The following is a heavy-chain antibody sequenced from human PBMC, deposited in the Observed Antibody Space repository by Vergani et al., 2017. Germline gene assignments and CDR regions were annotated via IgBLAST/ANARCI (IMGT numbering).Heavy chain of an antibody. D-gene: IGHD2-15*01. Sequence: EVQLLESGGGLVQPGGSLRLSCAASGFTFSSYAMSWVRQAPGKGLEWVSAISGSGGSTYYADSVKGRFTISRDNSKNTLYLQMNSLRAEDTAVYYCAKVGGKPIVVVVAAMSSIPYGMDVWGQGTTVTVSS. CDR1: GFTFSSYA. J-gene: IGHJ6*02. CDR3: AKVGGKPIVVVVAAMSSIPYGMDV. V-gene: IGHV3-23*01. CDR2: ISGSGGST.